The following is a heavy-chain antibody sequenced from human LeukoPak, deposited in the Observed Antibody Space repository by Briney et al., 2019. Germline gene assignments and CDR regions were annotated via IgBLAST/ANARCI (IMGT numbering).Heavy chain of an antibody. CDR3: ARSELPDCSSTSCYTPLFDY. V-gene: IGHV1-69*01. Sequence: SVKVSCKASGGTFSSYAISWVRQAPGQGLEWMGGIIPIFGTANYAQKFQGRVTITADESTSTAYMELSSLRSEDTAVYYCARSELPDCSSTSCYTPLFDYWGQGTLVTVSS. D-gene: IGHD2-2*02. CDR2: IIPIFGTA. J-gene: IGHJ4*02. CDR1: GGTFSSYA.